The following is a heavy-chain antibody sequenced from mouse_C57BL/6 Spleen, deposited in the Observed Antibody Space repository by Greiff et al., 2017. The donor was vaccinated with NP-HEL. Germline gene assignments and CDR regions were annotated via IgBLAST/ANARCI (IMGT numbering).Heavy chain of an antibody. CDR2: IWTGGGT. CDR3: ARTLLLRYPWYFDV. D-gene: IGHD1-1*01. J-gene: IGHJ1*03. Sequence: VQLKESGPGLVAPSQSLSITCTVSGFSLTSYAISWVRQPPGKGLEWLGVIWTGGGTNYNSALKSRLSISKDNSKSQVFLKMNRLQTDDTARYYCARTLLLRYPWYFDVWGTGTTVTVSS. V-gene: IGHV2-9-1*01. CDR1: GFSLTSYA.